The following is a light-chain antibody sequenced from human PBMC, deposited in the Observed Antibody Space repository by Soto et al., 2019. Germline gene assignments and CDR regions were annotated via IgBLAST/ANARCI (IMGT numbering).Light chain of an antibody. CDR1: SSDVGGYNY. CDR2: DVT. Sequence: QSALTQPASVSGSPGQSVTISCTGSSSDVGGYNYVSWYQQHPGKAPKLMIYDVTNRPSGVSNRFSGSKSGNTASLTISGLQAEDDADYYCSSYTSSSTYFFGTGTKLTVL. J-gene: IGLJ1*01. CDR3: SSYTSSSTYF. V-gene: IGLV2-14*01.